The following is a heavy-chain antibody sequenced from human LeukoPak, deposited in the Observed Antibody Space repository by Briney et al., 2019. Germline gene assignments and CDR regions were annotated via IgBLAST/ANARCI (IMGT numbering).Heavy chain of an antibody. CDR3: ARDYLIPYSSGWYWFDP. V-gene: IGHV4-4*07. J-gene: IGHJ5*02. Sequence: SETLSLTCTVSGGSISSYYWSWIRQPAGKGLEWIGRIYTSGSTNYNPSLKSRVTMSVDTSKNQFSLKLSSVTAAGTAVYYCARDYLIPYSSGWYWFDPWGQGTLVTVSS. CDR1: GGSISSYY. D-gene: IGHD6-19*01. CDR2: IYTSGST.